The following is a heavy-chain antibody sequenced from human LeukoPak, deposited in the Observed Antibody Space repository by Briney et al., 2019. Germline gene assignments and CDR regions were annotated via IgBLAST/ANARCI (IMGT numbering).Heavy chain of an antibody. J-gene: IGHJ4*02. CDR1: GGTFSSYA. V-gene: IGHV1-69*06. CDR3: ARLLVITGTTGSDY. Sequence: ASVKVSCKASGGTFSSYAISWVRQAPGQGLGWMGRIIPIFGTANYAQKFQGRVTITADKSTSTAYMELSSLRSEDTAVYYCARLLVITGTTGSDYWGQGTLVTVSS. D-gene: IGHD1-7*01. CDR2: IIPIFGTA.